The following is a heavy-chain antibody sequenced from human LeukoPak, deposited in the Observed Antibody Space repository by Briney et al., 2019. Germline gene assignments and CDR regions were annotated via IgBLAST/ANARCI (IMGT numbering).Heavy chain of an antibody. J-gene: IGHJ6*02. CDR3: ARPSLVGSTFHAFDL. V-gene: IGHV4-4*07. CDR1: VVSMNGCY. D-gene: IGHD1-26*01. CDR2: VDSSGNT. Sequence: PSETLSLTCSVSVVSMNGCYWIWLGRSAGNRREGIGQVDSSGNTNYNPSLAFRVTMSVDTSKKQCSLHLTSVTAADIAANLSARPSLVGSTFHAFDLWGQGTTVTVSS.